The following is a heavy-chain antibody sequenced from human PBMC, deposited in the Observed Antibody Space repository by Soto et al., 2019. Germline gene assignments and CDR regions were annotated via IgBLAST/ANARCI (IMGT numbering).Heavy chain of an antibody. CDR2: ISSSSSYI. Sequence: GGSLRLSCAASGFTFSSYSMNWVRQAPGKGLEWVSSISSSSSYIYYADSVKGRFTISRDNAKNSLYMQMNSLRAEDTAVYYCARSMGATITYYYYYYMDVWGKGTTVTVSS. CDR3: ARSMGATITYYYYYYMDV. D-gene: IGHD5-12*01. J-gene: IGHJ6*03. CDR1: GFTFSSYS. V-gene: IGHV3-21*01.